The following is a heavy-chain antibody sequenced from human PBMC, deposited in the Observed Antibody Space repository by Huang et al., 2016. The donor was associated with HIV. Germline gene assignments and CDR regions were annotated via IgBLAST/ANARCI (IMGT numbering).Heavy chain of an antibody. CDR1: GYTFTSYG. CDR2: SSASRGDT. D-gene: IGHD3-22*01. V-gene: IGHV1-18*01. J-gene: IGHJ3*02. Sequence: QIQLMQSGPELKQPGASVKVSCKASGYTFTSYGITWGRQAPGEGPEWRGWSSASRGDTKYAQKYQGRVTLTTDTATSRAYMELRSLRSDDTAKYYCARDPKYHRIGYYRQRRGIDIWGQGTMVIVSS. CDR3: ARDPKYHRIGYYRQRRGIDI.